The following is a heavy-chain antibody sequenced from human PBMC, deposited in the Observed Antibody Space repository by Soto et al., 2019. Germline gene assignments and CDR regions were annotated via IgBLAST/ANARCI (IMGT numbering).Heavy chain of an antibody. Sequence: GGSLRLSCAASGFTFSSYGMHWVRQAPGKGLEWVAVIWYDGSNKYYADSVKGRFTISRDNSKNTLYLQMNSLRAEDTAVYYCARPYYDFWSGYPHVDYYYMDVWGKGTTVTVSS. V-gene: IGHV3-33*01. CDR1: GFTFSSYG. J-gene: IGHJ6*03. CDR3: ARPYYDFWSGYPHVDYYYMDV. D-gene: IGHD3-3*01. CDR2: IWYDGSNK.